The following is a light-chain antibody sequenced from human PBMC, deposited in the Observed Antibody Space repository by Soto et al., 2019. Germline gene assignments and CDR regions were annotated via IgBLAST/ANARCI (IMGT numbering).Light chain of an antibody. V-gene: IGLV4-60*02. CDR1: SWHNSNI. CDR3: ETWESNTRV. CDR2: LQGSGNY. J-gene: IGLJ3*02. Sequence: QLVLTQSSSASAYLGSSVKLTCTLSSWHNSNIIAWHQQQPGKAPRYLMKLQGSGNYNKGSGVTDRFSGSSSGADRYPTIANLQFEDEADYYCETWESNTRVFDGGTKLT.